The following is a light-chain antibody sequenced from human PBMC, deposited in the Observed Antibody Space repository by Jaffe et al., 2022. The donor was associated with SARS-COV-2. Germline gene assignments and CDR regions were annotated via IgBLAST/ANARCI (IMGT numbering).Light chain of an antibody. V-gene: IGLV2-14*01. CDR2: EVS. Sequence: QSALTQPASVSGSPGQSITISCTGTSSDIGTYDYVSWYQQHPGKAPKVLIYEVSNRPSGVSNRFSGSKSGNTASLTISGLQAEDEADYYCSSYTSSSTRVFGTGTKVTVL. CDR3: SSYTSSSTRV. J-gene: IGLJ1*01. CDR1: SSDIGTYDY.